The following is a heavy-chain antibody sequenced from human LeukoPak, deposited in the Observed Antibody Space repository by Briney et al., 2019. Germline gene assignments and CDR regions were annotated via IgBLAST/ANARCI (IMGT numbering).Heavy chain of an antibody. Sequence: PSETLSLTCTVSGGSISSGSYYWSWIRQPAGKGLEWIGRIYTSGSTNYNPSLKSRVTISVDTSKNQFSLKLSSVTAADTAVYYCGRHCPGVVREVSPQFHWFDPWGQGTLVTVSS. CDR2: IYTSGST. CDR3: GRHCPGVVREVSPQFHWFDP. D-gene: IGHD3-10*01. J-gene: IGHJ5*02. V-gene: IGHV4-61*02. CDR1: GGSISSGSYY.